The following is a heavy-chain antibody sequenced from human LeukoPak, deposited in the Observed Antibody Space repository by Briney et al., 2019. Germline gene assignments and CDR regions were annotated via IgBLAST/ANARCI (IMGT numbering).Heavy chain of an antibody. Sequence: PGGSLRLSCAAPGFTVSSNYMSWVRQAPGKGLEWVSVIYSGGSTYYADSVKGRFTISRDNSKNALYLQMNSLRAEDTAVYYCARGSWYEGSYYFDYWGQGTLVTVSS. D-gene: IGHD6-13*01. CDR1: GFTVSSNY. CDR3: ARGSWYEGSYYFDY. V-gene: IGHV3-53*01. J-gene: IGHJ4*02. CDR2: IYSGGST.